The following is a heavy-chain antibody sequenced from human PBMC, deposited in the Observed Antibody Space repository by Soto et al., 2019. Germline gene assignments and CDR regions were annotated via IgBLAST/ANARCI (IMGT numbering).Heavy chain of an antibody. CDR2: ISGSGGST. J-gene: IGHJ4*02. V-gene: IGHV3-23*01. CDR1: GFTFSSYA. D-gene: IGHD3-3*01. Sequence: GGSLRLSCAASGFTFSSYAMSWVRQAPGKGLEWVSAISGSGGSTYYADSVKGRFTISRDNSKNTLYLQMNSLRAEDTAVYYCAKDLPYYDFWSGYSGRLRTPFFDYWGQGTLVTVSS. CDR3: AKDLPYYDFWSGYSGRLRTPFFDY.